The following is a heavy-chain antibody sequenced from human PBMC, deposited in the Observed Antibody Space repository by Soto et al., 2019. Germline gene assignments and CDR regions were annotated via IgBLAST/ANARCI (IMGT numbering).Heavy chain of an antibody. CDR2: IIPSFGTA. Sequence: QVQLVQSGAEVKKPGSSVKVSCKASGGTFSSYAISWVRQAPGQGLEWIGGIIPSFGTANYAQKFQGRVRITADESTSTAYMELSSLRSEDTAVYYCARMRGGATLNDAFDIWGQGTMVTVSS. V-gene: IGHV1-69*01. J-gene: IGHJ3*02. CDR1: GGTFSSYA. CDR3: ARMRGGATLNDAFDI. D-gene: IGHD1-26*01.